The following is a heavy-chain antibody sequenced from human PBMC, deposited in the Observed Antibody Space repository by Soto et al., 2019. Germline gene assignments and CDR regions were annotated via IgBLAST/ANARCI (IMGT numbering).Heavy chain of an antibody. CDR1: GFTFSSYA. J-gene: IGHJ6*02. V-gene: IGHV3-30-3*01. D-gene: IGHD6-13*01. Sequence: QVQLVESGGGVVQPGRSLRLSCAASGFTFSSYAMHWVRQAPGKGLEWVAVISYDGSNKYYADSVKGRFTISRDNFKNPLYLQMNSLRAEDTGVDYCASGFGYSSRTYYGMDVWGQGTTVTVSS. CDR3: ASGFGYSSRTYYGMDV. CDR2: ISYDGSNK.